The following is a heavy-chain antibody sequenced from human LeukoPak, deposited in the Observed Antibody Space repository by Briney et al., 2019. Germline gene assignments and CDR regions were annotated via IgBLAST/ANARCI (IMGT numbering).Heavy chain of an antibody. Sequence: GGSLRLSCAASGFTFSSHGMHWVRQAPGKGLEWVAVISYDGSNKYYADSVKGRFTVSRDNSKNTLFLQMNTLRTEDTAVYYCTKDVPPGPLIVGATSEGDDAFDIWGQGTMVTVSS. CDR1: GFTFSSHG. CDR2: ISYDGSNK. CDR3: TKDVPPGPLIVGATSEGDDAFDI. D-gene: IGHD1-26*01. V-gene: IGHV3-30*18. J-gene: IGHJ3*02.